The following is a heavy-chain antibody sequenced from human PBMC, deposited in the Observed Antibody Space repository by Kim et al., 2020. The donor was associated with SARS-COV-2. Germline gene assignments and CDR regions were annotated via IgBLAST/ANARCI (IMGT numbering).Heavy chain of an antibody. CDR2: IYYSGST. CDR3: ARGITIFGVVITSYFDY. V-gene: IGHV4-31*03. CDR1: GGSISSGGYY. J-gene: IGHJ4*02. Sequence: SETLSLTCTVSGGSISSGGYYWSWIRQHPGKGLEWIGYIYYSGSTYYNPSLKSRVTISVDTSKNQFSLKLSSVTAEDTAVYYCARGITIFGVVITSYFDYWGQGTLVTVSS. D-gene: IGHD3-3*01.